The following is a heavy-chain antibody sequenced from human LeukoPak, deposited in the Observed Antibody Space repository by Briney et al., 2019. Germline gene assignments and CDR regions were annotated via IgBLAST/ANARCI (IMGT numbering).Heavy chain of an antibody. J-gene: IGHJ4*02. V-gene: IGHV1-8*01. Sequence: VASVKVSCKASGYTFTSYDINWVRQATGQGLEWMGWMNPNSGNTGYAQNFQGRVTMTRNTSISTAYMELSSLRSEDTAVYYCARGDSSSWFPFDYWGQGTLVTVSS. CDR3: ARGDSSSWFPFDY. CDR2: MNPNSGNT. CDR1: GYTFTSYD. D-gene: IGHD6-13*01.